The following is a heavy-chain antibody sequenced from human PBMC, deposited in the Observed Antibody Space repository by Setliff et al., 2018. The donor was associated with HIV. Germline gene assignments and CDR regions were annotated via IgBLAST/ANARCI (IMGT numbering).Heavy chain of an antibody. CDR3: ARGTRVGANDAFDI. D-gene: IGHD1-26*01. Sequence: ASVKVSCKASGYTFTGYYIHWVRQAPGQGLEWMGWINPNSGGTKYAQMCQGRVTTTRDTSISKAYMELSRLRSDDTAVYYCARGTRVGANDAFDIWGQGTMVTVSS. CDR2: INPNSGGT. J-gene: IGHJ3*02. CDR1: GYTFTGYY. V-gene: IGHV1-2*02.